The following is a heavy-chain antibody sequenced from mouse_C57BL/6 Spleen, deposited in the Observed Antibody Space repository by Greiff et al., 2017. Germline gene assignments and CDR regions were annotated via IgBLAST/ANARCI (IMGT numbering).Heavy chain of an antibody. CDR2: INPGSGGT. CDR1: GYAFTNYL. D-gene: IGHD3-2*02. V-gene: IGHV1-54*01. Sequence: QVQLKQSGAELVRPGTSVKVSCKASGYAFTNYLIEWVKQRPGQGLEWIGVINPGSGGTNYNEKFKGKATLTADKSSSTAYMQLSSLTSEDSAVYFCARSGQLRLLDYWGQGTSVTVSS. J-gene: IGHJ4*01. CDR3: ARSGQLRLLDY.